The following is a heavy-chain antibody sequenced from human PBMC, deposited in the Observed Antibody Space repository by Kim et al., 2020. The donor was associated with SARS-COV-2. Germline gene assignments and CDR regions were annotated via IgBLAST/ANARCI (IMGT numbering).Heavy chain of an antibody. CDR3: ARAIYGSGSLHFDY. Sequence: NPSLKSRVTISVDTSKNQFSLKLSSVTAADTAVYYCARAIYGSGSLHFDYWGQGTLVTVSS. V-gene: IGHV4-59*01. J-gene: IGHJ4*02. D-gene: IGHD3-10*01.